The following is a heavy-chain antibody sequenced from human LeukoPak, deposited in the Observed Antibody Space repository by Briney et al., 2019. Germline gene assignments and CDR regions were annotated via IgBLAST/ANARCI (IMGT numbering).Heavy chain of an antibody. D-gene: IGHD6-19*01. CDR2: ISGSGGST. CDR3: AKQTQQWLVLDNYFDY. J-gene: IGHJ4*02. CDR1: GFTFSSYA. Sequence: GGSLRLSCAASGFTFSSYAMSWVRQAPGKGLEWVSAISGSGGSTYYADFVKGRFTISRDNSKNTLYLQMNSLRAEDTAVYYCAKQTQQWLVLDNYFDYWGQGTLVTVSS. V-gene: IGHV3-23*01.